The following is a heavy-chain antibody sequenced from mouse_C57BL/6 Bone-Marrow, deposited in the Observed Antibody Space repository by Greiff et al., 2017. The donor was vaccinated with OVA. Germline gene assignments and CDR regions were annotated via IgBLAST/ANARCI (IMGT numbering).Heavy chain of an antibody. CDR3: AIYYSNLFAY. CDR1: GYTFTSYW. J-gene: IGHJ3*01. V-gene: IGHV1-61*01. CDR2: IYPSDSET. Sequence: QVQLQQSGAELVRPGSSVKLSCKASGYTFTSYWMDWVKQRPGQGLEWIGNIYPSDSETHYNQKFKDKATLTVDKSSSTAYMQLSSLTSEDSAVYYCAIYYSNLFAYWGQGTLVTVSA. D-gene: IGHD2-5*01.